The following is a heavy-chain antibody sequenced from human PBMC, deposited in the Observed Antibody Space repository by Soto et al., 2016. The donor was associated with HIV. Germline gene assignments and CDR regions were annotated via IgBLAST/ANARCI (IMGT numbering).Heavy chain of an antibody. CDR3: TRDSGTYNWLDP. D-gene: IGHD1-26*01. CDR1: GFIFSDCA. CDR2: VRTKAANTAT. V-gene: IGHV3-73*01. J-gene: IGHJ5*02. Sequence: EVQLVESGGGLVQPGGSLKLSCVVSGFIFSDCAIHWVRQASGKGLEWVGVVRTKAANTATEYAASVKGRFTISRDDSENTAYLQMNNLKTEDTAMYYCTRDSGTYNWLDPWGQGTLVTVSS.